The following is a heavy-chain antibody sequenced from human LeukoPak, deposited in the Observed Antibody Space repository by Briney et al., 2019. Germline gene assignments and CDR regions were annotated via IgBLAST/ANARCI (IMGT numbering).Heavy chain of an antibody. V-gene: IGHV3-30*18. CDR2: ISYDGSNK. CDR1: GFTFSTYG. CDR3: AKVFFSGSYYAASDY. Sequence: GRSLRLSCAASGFTFSTYGMHWVRQALGRGLEWVAVISYDGSNKYYADSVKGRFTISRDNSKNTLYLQMNSLRAEDTAVYYCAKVFFSGSYYAASDYWGQGTLVTVSS. J-gene: IGHJ4*02. D-gene: IGHD1-26*01.